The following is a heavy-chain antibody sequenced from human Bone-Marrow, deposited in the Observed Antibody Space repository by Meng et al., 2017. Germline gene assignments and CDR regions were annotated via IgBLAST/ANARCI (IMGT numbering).Heavy chain of an antibody. V-gene: IGHV1-3*01. Sequence: QGQLVQSGAEVKVAGASVKVSCKASGYTFTSYAIHWVRQATGQRPEWMGWINAGNGNTEDSQKFQGRVTITRDTSASTAYMELSSLTSEDTAVYYCARVYCSSTSCQYYFDYWGQGTLVTVSS. CDR1: GYTFTSYA. J-gene: IGHJ4*02. CDR3: ARVYCSSTSCQYYFDY. D-gene: IGHD2-2*01. CDR2: INAGNGNT.